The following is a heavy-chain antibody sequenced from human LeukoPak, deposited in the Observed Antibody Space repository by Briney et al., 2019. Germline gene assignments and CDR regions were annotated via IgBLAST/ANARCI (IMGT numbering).Heavy chain of an antibody. D-gene: IGHD2-15*01. V-gene: IGHV5-51*01. J-gene: IGHJ4*02. Sequence: GESLKISCKGSGYSFSSYWIGWVRHMPVKGLEWMGIIYPDDSDTRYSPSFQGQVTISADKSLSTAYLQWSSLKASDAAMYYCARHRKDIGFDSWGQGTLVTVSS. CDR3: ARHRKDIGFDS. CDR1: GYSFSSYW. CDR2: IYPDDSDT.